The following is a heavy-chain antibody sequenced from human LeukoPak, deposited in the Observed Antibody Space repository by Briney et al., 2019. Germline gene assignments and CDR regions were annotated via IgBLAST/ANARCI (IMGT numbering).Heavy chain of an antibody. CDR1: GYTFTGYY. D-gene: IGHD3-22*01. CDR3: AKVRNGGYNDMFRGYRVFYY. Sequence: ASVKVSCKASGYTFTGYYMHWVRQAPGQGLEWMGWINPNSGGTNYAQKFQGRVTMTRDTSISTAYMELSRLRSDDTAVYYCAKVRNGGYNDMFRGYRVFYYSGQGNPVTVSS. V-gene: IGHV1-2*02. CDR2: INPNSGGT. J-gene: IGHJ4*02.